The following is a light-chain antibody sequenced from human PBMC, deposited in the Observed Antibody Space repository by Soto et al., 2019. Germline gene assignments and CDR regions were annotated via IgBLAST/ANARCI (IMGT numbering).Light chain of an antibody. V-gene: IGKV3-20*01. CDR2: GAS. Sequence: DIVLTQSPGTLSLSPEERATLSCRASQSVSSYLAWYQQKPGQAPRLLIYGASSRATGIPDRFSGSGSGTDFTLTISRLEPEDFAVYYCQQYGNIPRTFGQGTKLEVK. J-gene: IGKJ2*01. CDR3: QQYGNIPRT. CDR1: QSVSSY.